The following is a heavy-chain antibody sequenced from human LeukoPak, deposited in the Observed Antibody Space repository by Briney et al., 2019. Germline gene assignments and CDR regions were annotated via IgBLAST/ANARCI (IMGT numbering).Heavy chain of an antibody. CDR2: INPNSGGT. Sequence: ASVKVSCKASGYTFTGYYMHWVRQAPGQGPEWMGWINPNSGGTNYAQKFQGRVTMTRDTSISTAYMELSRLRSDDTAVYYCASLEMATKEGYFDYWGQGTLVTVSS. J-gene: IGHJ4*02. CDR3: ASLEMATKEGYFDY. CDR1: GYTFTGYY. D-gene: IGHD5-24*01. V-gene: IGHV1-2*02.